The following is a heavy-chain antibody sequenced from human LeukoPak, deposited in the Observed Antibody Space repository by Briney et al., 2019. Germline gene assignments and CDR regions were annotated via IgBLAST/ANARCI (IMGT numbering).Heavy chain of an antibody. V-gene: IGHV1-2*04. Sequence: ASVKVSCKASGYTFTGYYMHWVRQAPGQGLEWMGWINPNSGGTNYAQKFQGWVTMTRDTSIRTDYMELSRLRSDDTAVYYCARAEPVEVAAYFDYWGQGTLVTVSS. CDR3: ARAEPVEVAAYFDY. CDR1: GYTFTGYY. D-gene: IGHD6-19*01. CDR2: INPNSGGT. J-gene: IGHJ4*02.